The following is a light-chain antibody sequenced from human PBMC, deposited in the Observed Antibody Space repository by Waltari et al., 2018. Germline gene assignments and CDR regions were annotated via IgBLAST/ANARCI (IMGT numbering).Light chain of an antibody. CDR1: QSIGSN. Sequence: DIVLTQSPDFQSVTPKEKVTITCRASQSIGSNLHWYQQKPDQSPRLLIRYASQSFSGVPSRFSGSGSGTDFTLKISRVEAEDVGVYYCMQALQTPFTFGPGTKVDIK. V-gene: IGKV6-21*01. J-gene: IGKJ3*01. CDR2: YAS. CDR3: MQALQTPFT.